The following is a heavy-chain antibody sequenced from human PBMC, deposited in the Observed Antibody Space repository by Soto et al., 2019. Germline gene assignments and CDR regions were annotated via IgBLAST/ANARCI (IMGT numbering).Heavy chain of an antibody. V-gene: IGHV1-3*01. Sequence: ASVKVSCKASGYTFTSYAMHWVRQAPGQRLEWMGWINAGNGNTKYSQKFQGRVTITRDTSASTAYMELSSLRSEDTAVYYCARGGYCSSTSCDRYGMDVWGQGTTVTDSS. CDR2: INAGNGNT. CDR3: ARGGYCSSTSCDRYGMDV. J-gene: IGHJ6*02. CDR1: GYTFTSYA. D-gene: IGHD2-2*01.